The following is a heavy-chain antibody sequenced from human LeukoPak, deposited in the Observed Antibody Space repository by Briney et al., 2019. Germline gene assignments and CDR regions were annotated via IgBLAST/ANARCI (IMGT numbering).Heavy chain of an antibody. CDR2: IIPILGTA. V-gene: IGHV1-69*13. CDR1: GGTFSSYA. J-gene: IGHJ4*02. D-gene: IGHD3-22*01. CDR3: ARIAYYYDSSGYQNTDY. Sequence: SVKVSCKASGGTFSSYAISWVRQAPGQGLEWMGGIIPILGTANYAQKFQGRVTITADESTSTAYMELSSLRSEDTAVYYCARIAYYYDSSGYQNTDYWGQGTLVTVSS.